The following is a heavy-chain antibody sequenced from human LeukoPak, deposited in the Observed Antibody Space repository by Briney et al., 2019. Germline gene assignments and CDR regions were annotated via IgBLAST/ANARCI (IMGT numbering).Heavy chain of an antibody. CDR1: GFTFSSYG. Sequence: PGRSLRLSCAASGFTFSSYGMHWVRQAPGKGLEWVAVIWYDGSNKYYGDSVKGRFTISRDNSKNTLYLQMNSLRTEDTAVYYCAKGKVSPLRYFDWLSPDYWGQGTLVTVSS. D-gene: IGHD3-9*01. CDR3: AKGKVSPLRYFDWLSPDY. CDR2: IWYDGSNK. V-gene: IGHV3-33*06. J-gene: IGHJ4*02.